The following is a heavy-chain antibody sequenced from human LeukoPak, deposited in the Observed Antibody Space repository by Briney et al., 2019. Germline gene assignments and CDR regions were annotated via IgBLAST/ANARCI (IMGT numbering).Heavy chain of an antibody. CDR1: GDSVRNGDHF. Sequence: SETLSLTCSVSGDSVRNGDHFWGWIRQPLGKGLEWIVTMNYTGRTSYHPSLSSRVSMSVDTSKNQFSLKVPSVIAADTAVYFCVRVRRRAANDYWGQGTLVTVS. V-gene: IGHV4-39*07. CDR3: VRVRRRAANDY. D-gene: IGHD2-15*01. J-gene: IGHJ4*02. CDR2: MNYTGRT.